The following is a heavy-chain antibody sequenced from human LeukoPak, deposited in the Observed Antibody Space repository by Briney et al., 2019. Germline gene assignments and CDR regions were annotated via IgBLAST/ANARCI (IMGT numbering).Heavy chain of an antibody. CDR1: GFAFSSYA. CDR3: AKNYGLDAFDI. V-gene: IGHV3-23*01. Sequence: GGSLRLSCAASGFAFSSYAMSWVRQAPGKGLEWVSSISGSGGSTYYADSVKGRFTISRDNSKNTLYLQMNSMRAEDTAVYYCAKNYGLDAFDIWGQGTMVTVSS. J-gene: IGHJ3*02. D-gene: IGHD3-10*01. CDR2: ISGSGGST.